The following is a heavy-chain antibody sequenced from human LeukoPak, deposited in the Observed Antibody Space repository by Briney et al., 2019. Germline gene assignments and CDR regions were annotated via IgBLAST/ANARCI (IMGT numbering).Heavy chain of an antibody. D-gene: IGHD3-10*01. CDR2: ISGSSVNT. J-gene: IGHJ5*02. V-gene: IGHV3-23*01. CDR3: AFELPPNWFDP. Sequence: GGSLRLSCAASGFTFSSYAMSWVRQAPGKGLEWVSAISGSSVNTYYADSVKGRFTISRDNSKNTLYLQMSSLRVEDTAVYYCAFELPPNWFDPWGQGTLVTVSS. CDR1: GFTFSSYA.